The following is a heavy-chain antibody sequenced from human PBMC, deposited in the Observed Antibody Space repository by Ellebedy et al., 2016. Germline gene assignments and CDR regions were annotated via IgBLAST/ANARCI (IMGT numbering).Heavy chain of an antibody. Sequence: GGSLRLXCAASGFTFSNYGMHWVRQAPGQGLEWVAVILRDGSNKFYADSVKGRFAISRDNSKNTLYLQMNSLRTEGTAVYHCAKGFAGATDSWGQGTLVTVSS. CDR3: AKGFAGATDS. V-gene: IGHV3-30*18. J-gene: IGHJ4*02. CDR2: ILRDGSNK. D-gene: IGHD1-26*01. CDR1: GFTFSNYG.